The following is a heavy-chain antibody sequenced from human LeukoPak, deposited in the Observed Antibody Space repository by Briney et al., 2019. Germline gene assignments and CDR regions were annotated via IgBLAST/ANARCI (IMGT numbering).Heavy chain of an antibody. J-gene: IGHJ4*02. CDR1: GFTFSSYA. Sequence: QAGGSLRLSCAASGFTFSSYAMHWVRQAPGKGLEWVAVISYDGSNKYYADSVKGRFTISRDNSKNTLYLQMNSRRAEDPAVYSCARDPLGRVYSNYYFDYWGQGTLVTVSS. D-gene: IGHD4-11*01. V-gene: IGHV3-30-3*01. CDR3: ARDPLGRVYSNYYFDY. CDR2: ISYDGSNK.